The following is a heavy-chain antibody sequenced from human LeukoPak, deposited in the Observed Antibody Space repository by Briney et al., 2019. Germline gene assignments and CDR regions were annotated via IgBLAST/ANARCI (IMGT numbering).Heavy chain of an antibody. D-gene: IGHD6-13*01. V-gene: IGHV3-74*01. CDR1: GFTVSSNY. Sequence: PGGSLRLSCAASGFTVSSNYMSWVRQAPGKGLVWVSRINTDGSSTSYADSVKGRFTISRDNAKNTLYLQMNSLRTEDSALYYCAKSGPQRRYSSNYFDYWGQGTLVTVSS. CDR3: AKSGPQRRYSSNYFDY. J-gene: IGHJ4*02. CDR2: INTDGSST.